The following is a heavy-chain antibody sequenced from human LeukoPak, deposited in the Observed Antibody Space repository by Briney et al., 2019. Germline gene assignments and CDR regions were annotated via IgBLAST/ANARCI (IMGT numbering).Heavy chain of an antibody. CDR3: ARHGLDYGDFRRGWFDP. J-gene: IGHJ5*02. CDR1: GYSFATYW. V-gene: IGHV5-51*01. Sequence: GESLKISGKGSGYSFATYWIAWVRQMPGRGLEWMGIIDPGDSDTRYSPSFQGQVTISADKSISTAYLQWSSLKASDTAMYYCARHGLDYGDFRRGWFDPWGQGTLVTVSS. D-gene: IGHD4-17*01. CDR2: IDPGDSDT.